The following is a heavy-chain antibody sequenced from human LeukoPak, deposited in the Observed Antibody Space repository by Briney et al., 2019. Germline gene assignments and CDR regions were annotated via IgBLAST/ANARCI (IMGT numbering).Heavy chain of an antibody. J-gene: IGHJ5*02. CDR1: GYTFTSYD. V-gene: IGHV1-8*01. CDR3: ARGHYYDSSGYQNWFDP. D-gene: IGHD3-22*01. Sequence: ASVKVSCKASGYTFTSYDINWVRQATGQGLEWMGWMNPNSGNTGYAQKFQGRVTMTRNTSISTAYMELSSLRSEDTAVYYCARGHYYDSSGYQNWFDPWGQGTLVTVSS. CDR2: MNPNSGNT.